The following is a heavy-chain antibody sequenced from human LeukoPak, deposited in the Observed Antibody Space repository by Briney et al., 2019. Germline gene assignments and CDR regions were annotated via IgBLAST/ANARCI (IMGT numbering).Heavy chain of an antibody. J-gene: IGHJ6*02. D-gene: IGHD3-22*01. CDR1: GGSISSSSYY. V-gene: IGHV4-39*01. CDR3: ARQGQIVALQYYGMDV. CDR2: IYYSGST. Sequence: SETLSLTRTVSGGSISSSSYYWGWIRQPPGKGLEWIGSIYYSGSTYYNPSLKSRVTISVDTSKNQFSLKLSSVTAADTAVYYCARQGQIVALQYYGMDVWGQGTTVTVSS.